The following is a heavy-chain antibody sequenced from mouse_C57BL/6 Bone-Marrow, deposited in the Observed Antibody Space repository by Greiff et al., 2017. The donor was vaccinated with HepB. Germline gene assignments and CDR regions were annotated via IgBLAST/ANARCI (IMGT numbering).Heavy chain of an antibody. J-gene: IGHJ3*01. Sequence: VQLQQSGAELARPGASVKLSCKASGYTFTSYGISWVKQRTGQGLEWIGEIYPRSGNTSYNEKFKGKATLTADKSSSTAYMELRSLTSEDSAVYFCARCPYLYSWFAYWGQGTLVTVAA. CDR1: GYTFTSYG. CDR3: ARCPYLYSWFAY. D-gene: IGHD2-10*01. V-gene: IGHV1-81*01. CDR2: IYPRSGNT.